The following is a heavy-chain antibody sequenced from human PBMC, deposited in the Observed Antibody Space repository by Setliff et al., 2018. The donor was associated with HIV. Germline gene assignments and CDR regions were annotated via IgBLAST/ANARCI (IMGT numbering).Heavy chain of an antibody. CDR2: INHSGST. D-gene: IGHD2-15*01. CDR1: GGSFSGYY. J-gene: IGHJ6*03. V-gene: IGHV4-34*01. CDR3: ARSNIVVVVAANYYYYYMDV. Sequence: SETLSLTCAVYGGSFSGYYWSWIRQPPGKGLEWIGEINHSGSTNYNPSLKSRVTISVDTSKNQFSLKLSSVTAADTAVYYCARSNIVVVVAANYYYYYMDVWGKGTTVTVSS.